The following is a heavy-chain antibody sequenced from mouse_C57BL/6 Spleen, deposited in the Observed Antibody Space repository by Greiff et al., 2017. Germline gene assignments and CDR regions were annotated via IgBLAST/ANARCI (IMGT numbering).Heavy chain of an antibody. V-gene: IGHV14-4*01. CDR1: GFNIKDDY. J-gene: IGHJ4*01. D-gene: IGHD4-1*01. Sequence: VQLKQSGAELVRPGASVKLSCTASGFNIKDDYMHWVKQRPEQGLEWIGWIDPENGDTEYASKFQGKATITADTSSNTAYLQLSSLTSEDTAVYYCTTNWDAMDYWGQGTSVTVSS. CDR2: IDPENGDT. CDR3: TTNWDAMDY.